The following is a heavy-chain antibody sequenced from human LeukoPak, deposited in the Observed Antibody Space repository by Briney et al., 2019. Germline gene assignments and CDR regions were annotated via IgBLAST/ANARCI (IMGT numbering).Heavy chain of an antibody. V-gene: IGHV3-53*01. CDR3: AKDYSSGWYDY. Sequence: GGSLRLSCAASGFTVSSNYMSWVRQAPGKGLEWVSVIYSGGSTYYADSVKGRFTISRDNSKNTLSLQLNSLRAEDTAVYYCAKDYSSGWYDYWGQGTLVTVSS. J-gene: IGHJ4*02. D-gene: IGHD6-19*01. CDR1: GFTVSSNY. CDR2: IYSGGST.